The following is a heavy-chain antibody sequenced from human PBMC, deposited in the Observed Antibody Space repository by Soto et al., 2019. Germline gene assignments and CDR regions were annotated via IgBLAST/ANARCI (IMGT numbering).Heavy chain of an antibody. V-gene: IGHV1-69*19. CDR2: IIPVFGIV. CDR3: ATGRIVVVGSRAYYGMDV. J-gene: IGHJ6*02. CDR1: GGTLSNSA. Sequence: QLQLAQSGADVKKAGSSVKVSCKASGGTLSNSAFSWVRQAPGQGLEWMGGIIPVFGIVNYAQKFQDRVTITANESASTAYMELRMLRSEDTAVYFCATGRIVVVGSRAYYGMDVWGQGTTVTV. D-gene: IGHD3-22*01.